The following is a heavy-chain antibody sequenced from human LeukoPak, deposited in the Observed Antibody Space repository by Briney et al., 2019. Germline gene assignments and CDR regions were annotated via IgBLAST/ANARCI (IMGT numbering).Heavy chain of an antibody. CDR3: AELGITMIGGV. J-gene: IGHJ6*04. V-gene: IGHV4-34*01. Sequence: SETLSLTCAVFGGSFSGYYWNWIRQPPGKGLEWIGQINPSRDTNYNPSLKSRVTISVDTSKKQFSLKLSSVTAADTAVYYCAELGITMIGGVWGKGTTVTISS. CDR2: INPSRDT. D-gene: IGHD3-10*02. CDR1: GGSFSGYY.